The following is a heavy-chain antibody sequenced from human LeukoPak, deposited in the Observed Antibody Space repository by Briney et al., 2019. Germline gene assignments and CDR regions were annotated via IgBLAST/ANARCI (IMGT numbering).Heavy chain of an antibody. D-gene: IGHD3-10*01. V-gene: IGHV4-34*01. CDR3: ARHPYYYGSGSYSPYDY. CDR1: GGSFSGYY. Sequence: SETLSLTCAVYGGSFSGYYWSWLRQPPGKGLEWIGEINHSGSTNYTPSLKSRVTISVDTSKNQFSLKLSSVPAADTAVYYCARHPYYYGSGSYSPYDYWGQGTLVTVSS. J-gene: IGHJ4*02. CDR2: INHSGST.